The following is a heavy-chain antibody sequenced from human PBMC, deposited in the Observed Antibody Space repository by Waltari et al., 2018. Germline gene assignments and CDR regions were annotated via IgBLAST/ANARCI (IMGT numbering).Heavy chain of an antibody. J-gene: IGHJ6*02. CDR1: GGSFSGYY. V-gene: IGHV4-34*01. D-gene: IGHD1-26*01. CDR2: INHSGST. CDR3: ARGREWELLGYYYYGMDV. Sequence: QVQLQQWGAGLLKPSETLSLTCAVYGGSFSGYYWSWIRQPPGKGLEWIGEINHSGSTNYNPSLKSRVTISVDTSKNQFSLKLSSVTAADTAVYYCARGREWELLGYYYYGMDVWGQGTTVTVSS.